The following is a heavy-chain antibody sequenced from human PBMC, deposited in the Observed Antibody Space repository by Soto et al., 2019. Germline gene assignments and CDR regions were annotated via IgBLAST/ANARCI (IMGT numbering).Heavy chain of an antibody. CDR2: ISGSGGST. CDR1: GFTFSSYA. CDR3: ANMYYYDSSGYYYGGDAFDI. D-gene: IGHD3-22*01. J-gene: IGHJ3*02. V-gene: IGHV3-23*01. Sequence: EVQLLESGGGLVQPGGSLRLSCAASGFTFSSYAMSWVRQAPGKGLEWVSAISGSGGSTYYADSVKGRFTIPRDNSKNTLYLQMNSLRAEDTAVYYCANMYYYDSSGYYYGGDAFDIWGQGTMVTVSS.